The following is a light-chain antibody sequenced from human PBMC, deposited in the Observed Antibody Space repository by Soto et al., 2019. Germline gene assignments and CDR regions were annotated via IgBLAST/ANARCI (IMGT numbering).Light chain of an antibody. CDR3: QQYDSYPRT. CDR1: QSISSW. Sequence: DIQMTQSPSTLSASVGDRVTITCRASQSISSWLAWYQQKPGKAPKLLIYKASNLESGVPSRFSGSGSGTEFTLTISCLQPEDLATYYCQQYDSYPRTFGQGTKVEIK. J-gene: IGKJ1*01. V-gene: IGKV1-5*03. CDR2: KAS.